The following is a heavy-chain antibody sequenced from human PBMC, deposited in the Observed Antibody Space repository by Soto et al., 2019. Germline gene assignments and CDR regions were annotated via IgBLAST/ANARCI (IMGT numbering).Heavy chain of an antibody. J-gene: IGHJ4*02. CDR2: IQSKTDGATT. Sequence: TCILKDPGKGLEWVGRIQSKTDGATTDHAAHVKGRFTISRDDSKNTLYLDMNSLKTEDTALYYCTISHYYEGRSYTVPPLAYLSQRTLVPGSS. CDR3: TISHYYEGRSYTVPPLAY. D-gene: IGHD3-22*01. V-gene: IGHV3-15*07.